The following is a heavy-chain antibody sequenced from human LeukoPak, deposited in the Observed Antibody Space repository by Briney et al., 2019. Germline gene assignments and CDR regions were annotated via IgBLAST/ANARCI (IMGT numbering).Heavy chain of an antibody. J-gene: IGHJ4*02. D-gene: IGHD3-22*01. CDR3: ARDGYYDSSAQDY. Sequence: GGSLRLSCAASGFTFSSYAMSWVRQAPGKGLEWVSAISGSGAGTYYADSVKGRFTISRDNSKNTLYLQMNSLRAEDTAVYYCARDGYYDSSAQDYWGQGTLVTVSS. V-gene: IGHV3-23*01. CDR2: ISGSGAGT. CDR1: GFTFSSYA.